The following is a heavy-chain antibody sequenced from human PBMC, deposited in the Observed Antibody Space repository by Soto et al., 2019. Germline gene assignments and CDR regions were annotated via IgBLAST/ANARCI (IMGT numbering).Heavy chain of an antibody. Sequence: GESLKISCKGSGYSFTSYWIGWVRQMPGKGLEWMGLIYPGDSDTRYSPSFQGQVTISADKSISTAYLQWSSLKASDTATYYWSSPSSMYCSTATGQNLWAADHWGQGTLVTVSS. D-gene: IGHD2-8*02. J-gene: IGHJ4*02. CDR2: IYPGDSDT. CDR1: GYSFTSYW. CDR3: SSPSSMYCSTATGQNLWAADH. V-gene: IGHV5-51*01.